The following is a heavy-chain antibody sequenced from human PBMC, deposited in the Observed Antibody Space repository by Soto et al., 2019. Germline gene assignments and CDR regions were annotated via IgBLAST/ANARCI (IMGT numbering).Heavy chain of an antibody. Sequence: ASVKVSCKASGYTFTGYYMHWERQAPGQGLEWMGWINPNSGGTNYAQKFQGRVTMTRDTSISTAYMEMSRLRSDETAVYYCARDLGGVAAAGTVYYYYGMDVWGQGTTVTVSS. CDR2: INPNSGGT. J-gene: IGHJ6*02. CDR1: GYTFTGYY. V-gene: IGHV1-2*02. D-gene: IGHD6-13*01. CDR3: ARDLGGVAAAGTVYYYYGMDV.